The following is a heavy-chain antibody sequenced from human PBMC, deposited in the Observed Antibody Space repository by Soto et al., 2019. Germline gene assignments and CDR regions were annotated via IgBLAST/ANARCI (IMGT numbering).Heavy chain of an antibody. CDR3: ARTSGDHPSYWYFDL. J-gene: IGHJ2*01. V-gene: IGHV1-18*01. D-gene: IGHD7-27*01. CDR1: GYTFTSYG. CDR2: ISAYNGNT. Sequence: QVQRVQSGAEGKNPGASVKVSCKASGYTFTSYGISWVRQAPGQGLEWMGWISAYNGNTNYAQKLQGRVTMTTDTSTSTAYMELRSLRSDDTAVYYCARTSGDHPSYWYFDLWGRGTLVTVSS.